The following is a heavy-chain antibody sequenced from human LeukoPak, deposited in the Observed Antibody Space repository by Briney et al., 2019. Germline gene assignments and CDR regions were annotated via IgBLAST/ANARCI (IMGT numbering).Heavy chain of an antibody. CDR1: GGTFSSYA. V-gene: IGHV1-69*05. CDR2: IIPIFGTA. CDR3: AREKGQYYYDSSGYREDWFDP. D-gene: IGHD3-22*01. J-gene: IGHJ5*02. Sequence: ASVKVSCKASGGTFSSYAISWVRQAPGQGLEWMGGIIPIFGTANYAQKFQGRVTITTDESTSTAYMELSSLRSEDTAVYYCAREKGQYYYDSSGYREDWFDPWGQGALVTVSS.